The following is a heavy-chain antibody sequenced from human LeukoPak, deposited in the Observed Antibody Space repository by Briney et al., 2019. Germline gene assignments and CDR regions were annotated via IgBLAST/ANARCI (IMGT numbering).Heavy chain of an antibody. CDR3: ARGERWLHHTFDY. J-gene: IGHJ4*02. V-gene: IGHV4-34*01. D-gene: IGHD5-24*01. CDR2: INHSGST. Sequence: SETLSLTCTVSGGSISSYYWSWIRQPPGKGLEWIGEINHSGSTNYNPSLKSRVTISVDTSKNQFSLKLSSVTAADTAVYYCARGERWLHHTFDYWGQGTLVTVSS. CDR1: GGSISSYY.